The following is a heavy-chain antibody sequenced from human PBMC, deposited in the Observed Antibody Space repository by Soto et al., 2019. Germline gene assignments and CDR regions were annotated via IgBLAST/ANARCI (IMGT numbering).Heavy chain of an antibody. CDR3: ARADKYYYYYGMDV. CDR2: TYYRSKWYN. CDR1: GDSVSSNSAA. V-gene: IGHV6-1*01. Sequence: SQTLSLTCVISGDSVSSNSAAWNWIRQSPSRGLEWLGRTYYRSKWYNDYAVSVKSRITIDPDTSKNQFSLQLNSVTPEDTAVYYCARADKYYYYYGMDVWGQGTTVTVSS. J-gene: IGHJ6*02.